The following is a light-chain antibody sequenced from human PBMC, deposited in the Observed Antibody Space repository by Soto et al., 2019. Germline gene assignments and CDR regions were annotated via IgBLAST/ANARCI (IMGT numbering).Light chain of an antibody. V-gene: IGKV1-5*03. Sequence: DIQMNQSPSTLSASVGDIVTITCRASQSISSWLAWYQQKPGKAPKLLIYKASSLESGVPSRFSGSGSGTEFTLTISSLQPDDFATYYCQQYNSYLTFGGGTKVEI. CDR1: QSISSW. CDR3: QQYNSYLT. CDR2: KAS. J-gene: IGKJ4*01.